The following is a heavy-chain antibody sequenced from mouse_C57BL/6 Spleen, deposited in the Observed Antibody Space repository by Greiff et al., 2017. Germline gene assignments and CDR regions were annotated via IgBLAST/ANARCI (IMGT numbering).Heavy chain of an antibody. D-gene: IGHD1-1*01. J-gene: IGHJ4*01. V-gene: IGHV5-6*02. CDR3: ARDGSSYAMDY. CDR2: ISSGGSYT. Sequence: EVKLVESGGDLVKPGGSLKLSCAASGFTFSSYGMSWVRQTPDKRLEWVATISSGGSYTYYPDSVKGRFTISRDNAKNTLYLQMSSLKSEDTAMYYCARDGSSYAMDYWGQGTSVTVSS. CDR1: GFTFSSYG.